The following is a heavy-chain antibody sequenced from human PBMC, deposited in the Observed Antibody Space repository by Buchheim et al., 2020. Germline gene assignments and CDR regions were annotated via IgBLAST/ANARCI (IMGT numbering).Heavy chain of an antibody. CDR1: GGTFSSYA. D-gene: IGHD3-3*01. J-gene: IGHJ6*02. CDR2: IIPIFGTA. V-gene: IGHV1-69*01. Sequence: QVQLVQSGAEVKKPGSSVKVSCKASGGTFSSYAISWVRQAPGQGLEWMGGIIPIFGTANYAQKFQGRVTITADESTSTAYMELSSLRSEDTAVYYCASRPKRYYDFWSGQDYYYYGMDVWGQGTT. CDR3: ASRPKRYYDFWSGQDYYYYGMDV.